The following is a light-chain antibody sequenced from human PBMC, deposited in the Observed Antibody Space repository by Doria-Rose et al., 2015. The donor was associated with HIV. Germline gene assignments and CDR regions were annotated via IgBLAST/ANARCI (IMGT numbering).Light chain of an antibody. Sequence: LSPGERATLSCRASQRVATYLAWFQQKPGQAPRLLIYDASNRATGIPARFGGSGSGTDFTLTISSLEPEDFAVYYCQQRSNWLWTFGQGTKVEIK. J-gene: IGKJ1*01. CDR1: QRVATY. V-gene: IGKV3-11*01. CDR2: DAS. CDR3: QQRSNWLWT.